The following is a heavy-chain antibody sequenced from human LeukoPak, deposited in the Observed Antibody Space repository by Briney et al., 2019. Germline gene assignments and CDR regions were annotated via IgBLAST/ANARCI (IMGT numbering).Heavy chain of an antibody. D-gene: IGHD1-1*01. CDR1: GGTSSSYA. Sequence: SVRVSCKASGGTSSSYAISWGRQAPGQGLEWMGGIFPMFGTANNARKFQGRVTTTTDESTTTVYMELSSLRSEDTAVYSCARGIITGKNPTRYYMDVWGTGTTVTVSS. J-gene: IGHJ6*03. CDR2: IFPMFGTA. CDR3: ARGIITGKNPTRYYMDV. V-gene: IGHV1-69*05.